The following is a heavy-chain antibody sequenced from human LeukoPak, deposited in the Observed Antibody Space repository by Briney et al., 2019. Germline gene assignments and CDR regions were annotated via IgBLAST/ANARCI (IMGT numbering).Heavy chain of an antibody. J-gene: IGHJ4*02. Sequence: PGGSLRLSCAASGFTFSSYAMHWVRQAPGKGLEWVAVISYDGSNKYYADSVKGRFTISRDNAKNSLYLQMNSPRAEDTAVYYCARAYQMYSSSSGWGQGALVTVSS. D-gene: IGHD6-6*01. CDR1: GFTFSSYA. V-gene: IGHV3-30-3*01. CDR3: ARAYQMYSSSSG. CDR2: ISYDGSNK.